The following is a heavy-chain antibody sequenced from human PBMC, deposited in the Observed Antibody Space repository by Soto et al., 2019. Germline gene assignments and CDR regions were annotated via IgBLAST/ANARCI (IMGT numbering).Heavy chain of an antibody. D-gene: IGHD6-6*01. CDR3: ARGLRSVLDY. Sequence: GGSLRLSCVASGFIFSNFGMHWVRQAPGKGLEWVAVILSDEKIKQYADSVRGRFAISRDNSKNTLYLQMTSLRAEDTAIYYCARGLRSVLDYWGQGTLVTVSS. V-gene: IGHV3-33*01. J-gene: IGHJ4*02. CDR2: ILSDEKIK. CDR1: GFIFSNFG.